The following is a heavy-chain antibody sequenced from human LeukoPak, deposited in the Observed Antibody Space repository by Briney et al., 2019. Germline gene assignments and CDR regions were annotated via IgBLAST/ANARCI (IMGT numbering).Heavy chain of an antibody. CDR1: GFTFTSYA. CDR3: AREFLYSSGWYGY. V-gene: IGHV1-3*01. J-gene: IGHJ4*02. Sequence: SGRSLRLSCAASGFTFTSYAMHWVRQAPGQRLEWMGWINAGNGNTKYSQKFQGRVTITRDTSASTAYMELSSLRSEDTAVYYCAREFLYSSGWYGYWGQGTLVTVSS. CDR2: INAGNGNT. D-gene: IGHD6-19*01.